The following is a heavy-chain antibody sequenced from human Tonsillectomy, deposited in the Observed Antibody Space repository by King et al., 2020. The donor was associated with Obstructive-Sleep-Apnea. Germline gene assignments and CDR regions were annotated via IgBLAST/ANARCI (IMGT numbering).Heavy chain of an antibody. D-gene: IGHD6-19*01. J-gene: IGHJ4*02. Sequence: VQLVESGGGLVQPGGSLRLSCAASGFTFSSYDMHWVRHATGKGLEWVSAIGTAGDTYYPGSVKGRFTISRENAKNSLYLQMNSLRAGDTAVYYCARVGYSSGWRVPFDYWGQGTLVTVSS. CDR3: ARVGYSSGWRVPFDY. V-gene: IGHV3-13*01. CDR1: GFTFSSYD. CDR2: IGTAGDT.